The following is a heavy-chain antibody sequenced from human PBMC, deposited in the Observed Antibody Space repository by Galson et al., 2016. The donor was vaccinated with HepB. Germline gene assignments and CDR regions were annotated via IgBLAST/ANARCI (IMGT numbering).Heavy chain of an antibody. CDR2: IYHSGTT. V-gene: IGHV4-4*02. D-gene: IGHD2-2*01. CDR3: ARDSVPVSRTVHSGLDV. CDR1: GASISSTNW. Sequence: SETLSLTCAVSGASISSTNWWSWVRLPPGKGLEWIGEIYHSGTTYYNPSLKSRVTISLDKSKNQFSLKLTSVTAADTAGYYCARDSVPVSRTVHSGLDVWGQGTTVTVSS. J-gene: IGHJ6*02.